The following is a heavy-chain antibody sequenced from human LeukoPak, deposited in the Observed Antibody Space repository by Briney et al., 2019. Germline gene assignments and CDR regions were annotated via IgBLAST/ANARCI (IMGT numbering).Heavy chain of an antibody. CDR2: INHSGST. D-gene: IGHD2-15*01. CDR1: GGSFSGYY. Sequence: SETLSLTCAVYGGSFSGYYWSWIRQPPGKGLEWIGEINHSGSTNYNPSLKSRVTISVDTSKNQFSLKLSSVTAADTAVYYCAREDYCSGGICYPMKFDYWGQGTLATVSS. J-gene: IGHJ4*02. V-gene: IGHV4-34*01. CDR3: AREDYCSGGICYPMKFDY.